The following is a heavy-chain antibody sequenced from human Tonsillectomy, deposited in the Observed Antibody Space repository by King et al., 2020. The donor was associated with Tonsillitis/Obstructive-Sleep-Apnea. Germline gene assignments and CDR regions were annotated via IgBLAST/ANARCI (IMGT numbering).Heavy chain of an antibody. V-gene: IGHV3-53*01. CDR3: ARAEVPAVIDS. Sequence: VQLVESGGGLIQPGGSLRLSCTASGFSVSDHYMNWVRQAPGKGLEWVSVLYSGGSTYYSDSVKGRFTISRDNSKNTVDLQMNSLRAEDTAFYYCARAEVPAVIDSWGQGTLVTVSS. J-gene: IGHJ4*02. CDR2: LYSGGST. CDR1: GFSVSDHY. D-gene: IGHD2-2*01.